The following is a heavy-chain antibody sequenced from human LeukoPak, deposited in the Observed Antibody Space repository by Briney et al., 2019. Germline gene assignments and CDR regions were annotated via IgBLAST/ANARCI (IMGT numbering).Heavy chain of an antibody. CDR3: ARDLVSSYGMDV. J-gene: IGHJ6*02. Sequence: TGGSLRLSYAASGCTFSSYAMRWVRQAPGERLEWVSVIYSGGNTYYADSVKGRFTISRDNSKNTLYLQMNSLRAEDTAVYYCARDLVSSYGMDVWGQGTTVTVSS. V-gene: IGHV3-53*01. CDR2: IYSGGNT. D-gene: IGHD1-14*01. CDR1: GCTFSSYA.